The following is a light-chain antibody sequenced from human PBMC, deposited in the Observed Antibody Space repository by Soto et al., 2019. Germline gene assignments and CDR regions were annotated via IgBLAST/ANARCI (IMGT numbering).Light chain of an antibody. J-gene: IGLJ1*01. CDR1: SSDVGGYNY. CDR3: SSYVGTNSYV. V-gene: IGLV2-8*01. CDR2: EVY. Sequence: QSVLTQPPSASGSPGQSVTISCTGTSSDVGGYNYVSWYQHHPGKAPKLIIYEVYKRPSGVPDRFSGSKSGNTAALTVSGLQAEDEADYYCSSYVGTNSYVFGTGIQLTVL.